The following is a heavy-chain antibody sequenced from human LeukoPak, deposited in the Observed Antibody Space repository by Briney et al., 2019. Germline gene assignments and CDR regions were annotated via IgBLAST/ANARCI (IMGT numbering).Heavy chain of an antibody. J-gene: IGHJ4*02. D-gene: IGHD5-12*01. CDR2: ISSSSSYI. CDR3: AREGGYSGYGSHY. CDR1: GFTFSSYS. Sequence: GGSLRLSCAASGFTFSSYSMNWVRQAPGKRLEWVSSISSSSSYIYYADSVKCRFTISRDNAKNSLYLQMNSLRAEDTAVYYCAREGGYSGYGSHYWGQGTLVTVSS. V-gene: IGHV3-21*01.